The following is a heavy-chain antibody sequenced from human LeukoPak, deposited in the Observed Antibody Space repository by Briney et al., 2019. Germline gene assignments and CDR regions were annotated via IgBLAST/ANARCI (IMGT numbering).Heavy chain of an antibody. CDR1: GFTFSSYS. CDR3: ARDQGSGSYNYYYYMDV. J-gene: IGHJ6*03. V-gene: IGHV3-21*01. CDR2: ISSSSSYI. D-gene: IGHD3-10*01. Sequence: GGSLRLSCAASGFTFSSYSMNWVRQAPGKGLEWVSSISSSSSYIYYADSVKGRFTISRDNAKNSLYLQMNSLRAEDKAVYYCARDQGSGSYNYYYYMDVWGKGTTVTVSS.